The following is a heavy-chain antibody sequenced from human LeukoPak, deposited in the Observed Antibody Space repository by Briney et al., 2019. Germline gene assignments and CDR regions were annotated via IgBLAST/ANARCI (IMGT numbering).Heavy chain of an antibody. CDR2: IYYNGST. CDR3: ARVMDWLIDY. V-gene: IGHV4-59*08. D-gene: IGHD3/OR15-3a*01. J-gene: IGHJ4*02. CDR1: GDSISGFY. Sequence: SETLSLTCTVSGDSISGFYWSWIRQPPGKGLEWIGYIYYNGSTNYNPSLKSRVTISVDTSKNQFSLKLSSVTAADTAVYYCARVMDWLIDYWGQGTLVTVSS.